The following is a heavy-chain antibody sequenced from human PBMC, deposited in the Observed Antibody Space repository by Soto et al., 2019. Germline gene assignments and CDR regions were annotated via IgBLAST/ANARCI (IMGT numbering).Heavy chain of an antibody. V-gene: IGHV1-69*01. CDR3: ARSQGSSTSLEIYYYYYYGMGV. J-gene: IGHJ6*02. CDR1: GGTFSSYA. Sequence: QVQLVQSGAEVKKPGSSVKVSCKASGGTFSSYAISWVRQAPGQGLEWMGGIIPISGTANYAQKFQGRVTITADESTSTAYMGLSSMRSEDTAVYYCARSQGSSTSLEIYYYYYYGMGVWGQGTTVTVSS. CDR2: IIPISGTA. D-gene: IGHD2-2*01.